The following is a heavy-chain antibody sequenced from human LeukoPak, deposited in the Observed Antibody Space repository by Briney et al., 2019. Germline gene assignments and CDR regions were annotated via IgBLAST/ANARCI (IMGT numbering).Heavy chain of an antibody. CDR2: ISSSSSYI. Sequence: GGSLRLSCAASGFTFSNYGMNWVRQAPGKGLEWVSYISSSSSYIYYADSVKGRFTISRDNAKNSLYLQMNSLRAEDTAVYYCAKVLEQLIPDYWGQGTLVTVSS. CDR3: AKVLEQLIPDY. D-gene: IGHD6-6*01. V-gene: IGHV3-21*01. J-gene: IGHJ4*02. CDR1: GFTFSNYG.